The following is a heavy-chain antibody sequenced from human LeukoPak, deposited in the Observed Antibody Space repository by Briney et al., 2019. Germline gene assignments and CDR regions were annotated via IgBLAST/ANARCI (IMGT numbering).Heavy chain of an antibody. V-gene: IGHV1-8*01. Sequence: GASVKLSCKASGYTFTSYDINWARQATAQGLEGMGGMNPNSGNTGYAQKFQGRVTMTRNTSISTAYMELSSLRSEDTAVYYCARGRGGWYGSYGMDVWGQGTTVTVSS. CDR2: MNPNSGNT. J-gene: IGHJ6*02. CDR3: ARGRGGWYGSYGMDV. CDR1: GYTFTSYD. D-gene: IGHD6-19*01.